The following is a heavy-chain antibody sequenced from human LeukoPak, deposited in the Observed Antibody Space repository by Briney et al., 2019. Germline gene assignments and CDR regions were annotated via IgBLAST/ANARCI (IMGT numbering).Heavy chain of an antibody. J-gene: IGHJ4*02. CDR1: GGSISSYY. CDR3: ARVTFEAFDY. CDR2: IYYSGST. V-gene: IGHV4-59*01. Sequence: SETLSLTCTVSGGSISSYYWSWIRQPPGKGLEWIGYIYYSGSTNYNPSLKSRVTISVDTSKNQFSLKLSSVTAADTAVYYCARVTFEAFDYWGQGTLVTVSS.